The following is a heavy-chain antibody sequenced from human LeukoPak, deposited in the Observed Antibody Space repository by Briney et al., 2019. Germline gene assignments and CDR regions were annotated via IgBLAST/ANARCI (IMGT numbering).Heavy chain of an antibody. D-gene: IGHD2-15*01. CDR1: GFTFSTYW. V-gene: IGHV3-74*01. J-gene: IGHJ4*02. CDR2: LSPDGRSS. Sequence: GGSLRLSCAASGFTFSTYWMHWVRQAPGKGLVWVSRLSPDGRSSVYADSVKGRFTVSRDNAKNTLYLQMNSLRDEDTAVYYCARVSCSGGSCYYTYWGQGALVTVSS. CDR3: ARVSCSGGSCYYTY.